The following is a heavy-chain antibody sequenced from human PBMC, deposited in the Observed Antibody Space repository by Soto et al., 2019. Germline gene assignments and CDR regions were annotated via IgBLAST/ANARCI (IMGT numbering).Heavy chain of an antibody. D-gene: IGHD3-16*01. CDR2: IYQTGST. Sequence: QVQLQESGPGLVKPSGTLSLTCAVSTCSITSGNWWSWVRQPPGKGLEWIGDIYQTGSTNYNPSLWSRDIISVDKSKNNFSLSLSSVTAADTAVYFCARVWGALAPIAGWFGPWGRGILVTVSS. V-gene: IGHV4-4*02. CDR1: TCSITSGNW. CDR3: ARVWGALAPIAGWFGP. J-gene: IGHJ5*02.